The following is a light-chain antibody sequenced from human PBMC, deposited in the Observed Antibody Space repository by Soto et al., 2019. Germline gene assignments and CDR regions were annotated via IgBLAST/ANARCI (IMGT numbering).Light chain of an antibody. J-gene: IGKJ1*01. CDR3: LLDFGYFWS. V-gene: IGKV1-6*01. CDR2: AAS. Sequence: AIQLTQSPSSLSASVGDRVTITCRASQAIRSALGWYQQKPGKVPKLLIYAASTLQSGVPSRFSGSGFGTEITRTISRLQPEDFATYYCLLDFGYFWSFGEGPKVEIK. CDR1: QAIRSA.